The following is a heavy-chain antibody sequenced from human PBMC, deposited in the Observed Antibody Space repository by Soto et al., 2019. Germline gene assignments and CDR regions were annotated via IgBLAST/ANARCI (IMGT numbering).Heavy chain of an antibody. D-gene: IGHD3-16*02. CDR2: IVVGSGNT. CDR1: VFTFTSSA. J-gene: IGHJ4*02. Sequence: SVKVSCTASVFTFTSSAVQWVRQARGQRLEWIGWIVVGSGNTNYAQKFQERVTITRDMSTSTAYMELSSLRSEDTAVYYCAAADLGSYPGSDYWGQGTLVTVSS. CDR3: AAADLGSYPGSDY. V-gene: IGHV1-58*01.